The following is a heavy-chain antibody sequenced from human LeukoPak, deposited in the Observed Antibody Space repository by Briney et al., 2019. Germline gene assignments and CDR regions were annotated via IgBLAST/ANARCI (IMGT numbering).Heavy chain of an antibody. J-gene: IGHJ4*02. Sequence: SETLSLTCTVSGGSISSYYWGWIRQPPGKGLEWIGSTYYSGSTYYNPSLKSRVTISVDTSKNQFSLKLSSVTAADTAVYYCARDRDSYVIDYWGQGTLVTVSS. V-gene: IGHV4-39*07. CDR1: GGSISSYY. D-gene: IGHD5-18*01. CDR3: ARDRDSYVIDY. CDR2: TYYSGST.